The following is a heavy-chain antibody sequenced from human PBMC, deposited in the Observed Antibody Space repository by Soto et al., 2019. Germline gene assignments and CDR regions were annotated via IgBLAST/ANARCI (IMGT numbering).Heavy chain of an antibody. CDR2: ISSSSSYI. V-gene: IGHV3-21*01. D-gene: IGHD2-8*01. Sequence: GRSLRLSCAASGFTFSSYIMNWFRQAPGKGLEWVSSISSSSSYIYYADSVKGRFTISRDNAKNSLYLQMNSLRAEDTAVYYCARVEMVYAMGMGHYYYYGMDVWGQGTTVTVSS. J-gene: IGHJ6*02. CDR3: ARVEMVYAMGMGHYYYYGMDV. CDR1: GFTFSSYI.